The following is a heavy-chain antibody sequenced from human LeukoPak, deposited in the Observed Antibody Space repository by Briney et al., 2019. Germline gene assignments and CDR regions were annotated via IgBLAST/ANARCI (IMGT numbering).Heavy chain of an antibody. CDR3: ARHGRDLENASVDAFVI. J-gene: IGHJ3*02. CDR1: AGSISTYY. D-gene: IGHD5-24*01. CDR2: VHASGSA. V-gene: IGHV4-4*07. Sequence: SETLSLTCTVSAGSISTYYWSWIRQPAGKALEWIGRVHASGSANYNASLKSRVTMSVDTSKNQFSLRLSPVTAADTALYYCARHGRDLENASVDAFVIWGQGAMVTVSS.